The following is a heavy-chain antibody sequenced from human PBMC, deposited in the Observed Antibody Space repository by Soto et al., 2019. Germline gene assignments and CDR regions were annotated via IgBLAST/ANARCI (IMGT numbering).Heavy chain of an antibody. CDR3: ARDAYYYDSSGYNGPYYYYGMDV. J-gene: IGHJ6*02. Sequence: ASVKVYCNASGYTFTSYYTHLVRQAPGQGLEWMGIINPSGGSTGYAQKFQGRVTMTRDTSTSTVYMELSSLRSEDTAVYYCARDAYYYDSSGYNGPYYYYGMDVWGQGTTVTVSS. CDR2: INPSGGST. D-gene: IGHD3-22*01. V-gene: IGHV1-46*01. CDR1: GYTFTSYY.